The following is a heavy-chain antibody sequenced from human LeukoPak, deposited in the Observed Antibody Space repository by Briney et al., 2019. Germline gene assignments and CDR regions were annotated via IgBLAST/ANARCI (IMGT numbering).Heavy chain of an antibody. CDR1: GGSISSSNW. V-gene: IGHV4-4*02. CDR2: IYHSGST. J-gene: IGHJ6*03. D-gene: IGHD2/OR15-2a*01. CDR3: ARGSSAYYYYYMDV. Sequence: PSETLSLTCAVSGGSISSSNWWSWVRQPPGKGLEWIGEIYHSGSTNYNPSLKSRVTISVDKSKNQFSLKLSSVTAADTAVYYCARGSSAYYYYYMDVWGKGTTVTVSS.